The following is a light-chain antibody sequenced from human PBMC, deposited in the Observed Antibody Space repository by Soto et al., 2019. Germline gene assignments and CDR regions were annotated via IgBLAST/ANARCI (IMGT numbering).Light chain of an antibody. CDR1: SGDVGGYNY. V-gene: IGLV2-14*03. CDR2: DVS. CDR3: SSYTSSSTYV. Sequence: QSALTQPASVSGSPGQSITISCSGTSGDVGGYNYVFWYQHHPGKAPKLMIYDVSNRPSGVSNRFSGSKSGNTASLTISGLQAEDEADYYCSSYTSSSTYVFGTGTKVTVL. J-gene: IGLJ1*01.